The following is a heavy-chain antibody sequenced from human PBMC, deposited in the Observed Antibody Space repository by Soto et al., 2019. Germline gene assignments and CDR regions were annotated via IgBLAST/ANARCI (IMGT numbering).Heavy chain of an antibody. D-gene: IGHD2-2*01. CDR3: ARDQAVVVPAARNCGMDV. CDR1: GFTFSSYS. V-gene: IGHV3-21*01. J-gene: IGHJ6*02. Sequence: GGSLRLSCAASGFTFSSYSMNWVRQAPGKGLGWVSSISSSSSYIYYADSVKGRFTISRDNAKNSLYLQMNSLRAEDTAVYYCARDQAVVVPAARNCGMDVWGQGTTVTVSS. CDR2: ISSSSSYI.